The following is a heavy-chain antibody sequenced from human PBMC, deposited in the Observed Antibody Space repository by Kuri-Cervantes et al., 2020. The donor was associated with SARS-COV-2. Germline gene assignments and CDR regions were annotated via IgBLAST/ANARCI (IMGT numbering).Heavy chain of an antibody. D-gene: IGHD6-25*01. CDR1: GFTVSSNY. V-gene: IGHV3-11*05. CDR2: ISSSSYT. J-gene: IGHJ3*02. Sequence: GGSLSLSCAASGFTVSSNYMSWVRQAPGKGLEWVSYISSSSYTNYADSVKGRFTISRDNAKNSLYLQMTGLRAEDTVVYYCARDAARAAFDIWGQGTMVTVSS. CDR3: ARDAARAAFDI.